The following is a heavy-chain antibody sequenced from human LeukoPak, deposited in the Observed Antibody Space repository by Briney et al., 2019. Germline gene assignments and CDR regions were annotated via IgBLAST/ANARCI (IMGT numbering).Heavy chain of an antibody. D-gene: IGHD3-22*01. Sequence: PRASVKVSCKASGYTFTSYGISWVRQAPGQGLEWMGIVHPNLGTTNYAQKFQDRVTMTTDTSTGTVYMELRSLRSEDTAVYYCARDLATLRESSGSAFEIWGQGTMVTISS. CDR1: GYTFTSYG. V-gene: IGHV1-18*01. CDR2: VHPNLGTT. J-gene: IGHJ3*02. CDR3: ARDLATLRESSGSAFEI.